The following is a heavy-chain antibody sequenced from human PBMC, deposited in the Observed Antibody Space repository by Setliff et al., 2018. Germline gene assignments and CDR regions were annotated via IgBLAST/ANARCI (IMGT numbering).Heavy chain of an antibody. Sequence: RLSCAASGFTFTNYAMTWVRQAPGKGLDWVSSMSGSGDSTYYADSVKGRFTISRDISKNILYLQMNSLRAEDTAVYYCVTGYPITMVVAPSYYWGQGTLVTVSS. CDR1: GFTFTNYA. V-gene: IGHV3-23*01. CDR3: VTGYPITMVVAPSYY. D-gene: IGHD3-22*01. J-gene: IGHJ4*02. CDR2: MSGSGDST.